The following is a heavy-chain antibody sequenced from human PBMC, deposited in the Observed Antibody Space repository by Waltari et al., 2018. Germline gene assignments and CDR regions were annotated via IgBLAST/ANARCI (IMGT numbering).Heavy chain of an antibody. V-gene: IGHV4-38-2*01. CDR3: AGNQFIRDY. J-gene: IGHJ4*02. CDR1: GYSISSGYY. CDR2: IDHSGST. Sequence: QVQLQESGPGLVKPSETLSLTCAVSGYSISSGYYWGWIRQPPGKGLEWIGSIDHSGSTYYNPSLKSRVTISVDTSKNQFSLKLSSVTAADTAVYYCAGNQFIRDYWGQGTLVTVSS. D-gene: IGHD3-16*01.